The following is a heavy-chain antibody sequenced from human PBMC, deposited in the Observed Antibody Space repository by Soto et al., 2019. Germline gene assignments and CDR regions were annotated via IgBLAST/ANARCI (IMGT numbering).Heavy chain of an antibody. CDR1: GFTFSNYE. CDR2: ISGSGRTI. V-gene: IGHV3-48*03. J-gene: IGHJ4*02. Sequence: EVQLVESGGGLVQPGGSLRLSCAVSGFTFSNYEMSWVRQAPGKGLEWVSYISGSGRTIHYADSVKGRFTISRDNAKSSLYLQMNSLRAEDTAVYYCGRYSSSWYQAIDYCGQGSLLTVSS. D-gene: IGHD6-13*01. CDR3: GRYSSSWYQAIDY.